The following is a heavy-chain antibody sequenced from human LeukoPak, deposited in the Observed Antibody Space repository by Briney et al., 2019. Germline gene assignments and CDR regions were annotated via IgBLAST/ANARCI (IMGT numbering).Heavy chain of an antibody. Sequence: GAAGTVCLTSSGSTFTIYGFSRGRLAPGQGLGRVGGISAYNGNTNYTQKFKGRVTMTTDTSTSTAYMELRSLRSDATAVYYCALGITMIVAPDAFDIWGQGTMVTVSS. J-gene: IGHJ3*02. CDR2: ISAYNGNT. V-gene: IGHV1-18*01. CDR1: GSTFTIYG. D-gene: IGHD3-22*01. CDR3: ALGITMIVAPDAFDI.